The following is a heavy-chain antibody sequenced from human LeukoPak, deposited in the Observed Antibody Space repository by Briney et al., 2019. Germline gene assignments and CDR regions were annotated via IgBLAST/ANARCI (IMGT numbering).Heavy chain of an antibody. V-gene: IGHV4-39*07. CDR1: GGSISSSSYY. J-gene: IGHJ2*01. CDR3: ARTTYYYDSSGYSYWYFDL. CDR2: IYYSGST. Sequence: SETLSLTCTVSGGSISSSSYYWGWIRQPPGKGLEWIGSIYYSGSTYHNPSLKSRVTMSVDTSKNQFSLKLSSVTAADTAVYYCARTTYYYDSSGYSYWYFDLWGRGTLVTVSS. D-gene: IGHD3-22*01.